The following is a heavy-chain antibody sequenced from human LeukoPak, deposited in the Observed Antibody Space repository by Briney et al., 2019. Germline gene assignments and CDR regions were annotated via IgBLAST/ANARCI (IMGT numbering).Heavy chain of an antibody. CDR1: GYTFTSYY. CDR3: ARADYDFWSGYYRGDWFDP. CDR2: INPNSGGT. D-gene: IGHD3-3*01. V-gene: IGHV1-2*02. Sequence: ASVKVSCKASGYTFTSYYIHWVRQAPGQGLEWMGWINPNSGGTNYAQKFQGRVTMTRDTSISTAYMELSRLRSDDTAVYYCARADYDFWSGYYRGDWFDPWGQGTLVTVSS. J-gene: IGHJ5*02.